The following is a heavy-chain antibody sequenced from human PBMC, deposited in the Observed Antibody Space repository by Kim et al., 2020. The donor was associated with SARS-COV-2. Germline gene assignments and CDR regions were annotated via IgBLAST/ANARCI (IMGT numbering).Heavy chain of an antibody. V-gene: IGHV1-3*01. Sequence: ASVKVSCKAAGYSFISYGIHWVRQAPGQRLEWMGWINAGNGNTKYSQKFQGRVTIARDTSATTAYMELSSLTSEDTAVYYCARDGLGGTMVRGVIIAGAFDRWGQGPLVTVSS. J-gene: IGHJ5*02. CDR2: INAGNGNT. CDR1: GYSFISYG. CDR3: ARDGLGGTMVRGVIIAGAFDR. D-gene: IGHD3-10*01.